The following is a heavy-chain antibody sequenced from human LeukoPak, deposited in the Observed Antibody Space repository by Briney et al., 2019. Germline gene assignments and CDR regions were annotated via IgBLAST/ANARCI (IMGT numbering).Heavy chain of an antibody. J-gene: IGHJ4*02. D-gene: IGHD2-21*02. Sequence: ASVKVSCKASGYTFTSYGISWVRQAPGQGLEWMGWISAYNGNTNYAQKFQGRVTMTRDTSISTAYMELSRLRSDDTAVYYCARDWVVVTAIRKFDYWGQGTLVTVSS. CDR2: ISAYNGNT. V-gene: IGHV1-18*01. CDR1: GYTFTSYG. CDR3: ARDWVVVTAIRKFDY.